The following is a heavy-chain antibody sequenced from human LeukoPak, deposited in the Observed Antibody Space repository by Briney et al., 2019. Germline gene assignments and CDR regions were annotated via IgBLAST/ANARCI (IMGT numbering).Heavy chain of an antibody. Sequence: ASVKVSCKASGGTFSSYAISWVRQAPGQGLEWMGWINPNSGGTNYAQKFQGRVTMTRDTSISTAYMELSRLRSDDTAVYYCARGGRTTVTPNAYWGQGTLVTVSS. V-gene: IGHV1-2*02. CDR3: ARGGRTTVTPNAY. CDR1: GGTFSSYA. CDR2: INPNSGGT. D-gene: IGHD4-17*01. J-gene: IGHJ4*02.